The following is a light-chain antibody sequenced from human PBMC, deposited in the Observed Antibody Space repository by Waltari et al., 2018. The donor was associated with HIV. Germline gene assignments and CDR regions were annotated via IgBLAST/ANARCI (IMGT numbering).Light chain of an antibody. J-gene: IGKJ3*01. CDR1: QNVGYRARKRDY. V-gene: IGKV4-1*01. CDR3: HKYDIPPDT. CDR2: WAS. Sequence: DLLMTQYPDSLSLSLGDRPTLTCKPRQNVGYRARKRDYQYIAWYQHKPGQAPKRFFDWASGREPGVPDRFRASGSGTDFSLTISSLQAEDVAVYDCHKYDIPPDTFGPGTRVDI.